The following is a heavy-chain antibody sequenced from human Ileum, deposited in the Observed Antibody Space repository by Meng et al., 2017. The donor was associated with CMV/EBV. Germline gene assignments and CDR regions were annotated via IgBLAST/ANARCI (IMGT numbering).Heavy chain of an antibody. J-gene: IGHJ4*02. CDR3: AREGWEYSSSFDY. CDR1: GFTFSSYA. CDR2: ISYDGSNK. Sequence: AASGFTFSSYAMHWVRQAPGKGLEWVAVISYDGSNKYYADSVKGRFTISRDNSKNTLYLQMNSLRAEDTAVYYCAREGWEYSSSFDYWGQGTLVTVSS. D-gene: IGHD6-6*01. V-gene: IGHV3-30-3*01.